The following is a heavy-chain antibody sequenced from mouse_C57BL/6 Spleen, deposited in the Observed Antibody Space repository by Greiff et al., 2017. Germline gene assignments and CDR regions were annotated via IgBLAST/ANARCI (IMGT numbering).Heavy chain of an antibody. V-gene: IGHV1-26*01. CDR3: ASPYYYGSSVYWYFDV. J-gene: IGHJ1*03. Sequence: EVQLQQSGPELVKPGASVKISCKASGYTFTDYYMNWVKQSHGKSLEWIGDINPNNGGTSYNQKFKGKATLTVDKSSSTAYMELRSLTSEDSAVYYCASPYYYGSSVYWYFDVWGTGTTVTVSS. D-gene: IGHD1-1*01. CDR2: INPNNGGT. CDR1: GYTFTDYY.